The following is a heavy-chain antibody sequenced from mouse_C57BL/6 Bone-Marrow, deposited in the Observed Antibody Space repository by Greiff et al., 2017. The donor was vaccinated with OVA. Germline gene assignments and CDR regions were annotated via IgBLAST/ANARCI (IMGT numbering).Heavy chain of an antibody. CDR2: ISNGGGST. CDR1: GFTFSDYY. J-gene: IGHJ3*01. D-gene: IGHD1-1*01. V-gene: IGHV5-12*01. CDR3: ASQGTGSSWFAY. Sequence: EVKLVESGGGLVQPGGSLKLSCAASGFTFSDYYMYWVRQTPEKRLEWVAYISNGGGSTYYPDTVKGRFTISRDNAKNTLYLQMSRLKSEDTAMYYWASQGTGSSWFAYWGQGTLVTVSA.